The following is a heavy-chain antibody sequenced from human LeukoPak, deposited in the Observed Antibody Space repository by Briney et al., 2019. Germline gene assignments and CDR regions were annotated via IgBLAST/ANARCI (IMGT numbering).Heavy chain of an antibody. J-gene: IGHJ4*02. V-gene: IGHV3-23*01. CDR1: GFAISSDA. CDR2: MSGSTGDT. D-gene: IGHD3-3*01. Sequence: GGSLRLSCAVSGFAISSDAMSWVRQAPGKGQDWVSAMSGSTGDTYYADSVRGRITISRDNSKNILYLEMNGLRAEDTAVYYCAKDGEGLLEWSPPLGYWGQGTLVTVSS. CDR3: AKDGEGLLEWSPPLGY.